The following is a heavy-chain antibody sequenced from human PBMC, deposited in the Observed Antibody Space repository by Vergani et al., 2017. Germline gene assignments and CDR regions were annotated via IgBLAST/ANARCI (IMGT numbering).Heavy chain of an antibody. Sequence: QLQLQESGPGLVKPSETLSLTCTVSGGSISSSSYYWGWIRQPPGKGLEWIGSIYYSGSTNYNPSLKSRVTISVDTSKNQFSLKLSSVTAADTAVYYCARGLGGYYYYYGMDVWGQGTTVTVSS. CDR1: GGSISSSSYY. V-gene: IGHV4-39*07. CDR2: IYYSGST. J-gene: IGHJ6*02. CDR3: ARGLGGYYYYYGMDV. D-gene: IGHD6-25*01.